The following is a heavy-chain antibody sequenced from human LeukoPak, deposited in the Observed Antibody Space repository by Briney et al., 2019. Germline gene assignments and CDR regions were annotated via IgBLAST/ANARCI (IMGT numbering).Heavy chain of an antibody. CDR3: ARVSGYQRGSDY. CDR1: GFTFSSYG. CDR2: ISYDGSNK. J-gene: IGHJ4*02. D-gene: IGHD3-22*01. V-gene: IGHV3-30*03. Sequence: SGGSLRLSCAASGFTFSSYGMHWVRQAPGKGLEWVAVISYDGSNKYYADSVKGRFTISRDNSKNTLYLQMNSLRAEDTAVYYCARVSGYQRGSDYWGQGTLVTVSS.